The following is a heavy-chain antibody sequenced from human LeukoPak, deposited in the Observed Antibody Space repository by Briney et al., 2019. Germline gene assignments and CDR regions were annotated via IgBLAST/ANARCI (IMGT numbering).Heavy chain of an antibody. CDR1: GFTFSSYG. V-gene: IGHV3-30*02. CDR2: IRYDGGNK. D-gene: IGHD6-19*01. J-gene: IGHJ4*02. CDR3: AKDIVAGTAME. Sequence: QPGGSLRLSCAASGFTFSSYGMHWVRQAPRKGLWWVAFIRYDGGNKYYADSVKGRFTISRENSKTTLHLQMNSLRAEDTAVYYCAKDIVAGTAMEWGQGTLVTFSS.